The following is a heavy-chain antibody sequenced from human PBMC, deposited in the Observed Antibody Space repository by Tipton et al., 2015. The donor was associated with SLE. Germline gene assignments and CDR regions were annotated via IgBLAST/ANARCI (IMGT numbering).Heavy chain of an antibody. CDR2: INQDGSEK. J-gene: IGHJ4*02. Sequence: SLRLSCAASGFTFSSFWMNWVRQAPGMGLEWVAKINQDGSEKYYVDSVRGRFTISRDNAKNSLYLEINSLRAEDTAVYYCAKEGIVEPTPLNFWGQGTLVTVSS. D-gene: IGHD2-15*01. CDR1: GFTFSSFW. CDR3: AKEGIVEPTPLNF. V-gene: IGHV3-7*01.